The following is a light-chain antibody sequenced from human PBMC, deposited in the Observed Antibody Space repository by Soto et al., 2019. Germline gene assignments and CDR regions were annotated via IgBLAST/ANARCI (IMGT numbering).Light chain of an antibody. V-gene: IGKV1-39*01. J-gene: IGKJ4*01. CDR3: QQSYSTPLP. Sequence: DIQVTQSPSSLSASVGDRVTITCRASQSITNYLNWYQQKPGKAPKFLIYAASNLQSGVPSRFSGSGSGTDFTLTISKLQPEDFATYYCQQSYSTPLPFGGGTKVEIK. CDR1: QSITNY. CDR2: AAS.